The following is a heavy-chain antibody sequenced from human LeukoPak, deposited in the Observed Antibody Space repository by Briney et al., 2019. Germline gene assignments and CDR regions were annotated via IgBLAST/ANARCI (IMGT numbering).Heavy chain of an antibody. CDR2: INWNGGST. V-gene: IGHV3-20*01. Sequence: GGSLRLSCAASGFTFDDYGMSWVRQAPGKGLEWVSGINWNGGSTGYADSVKGRFTISRDNAKNSLYLQMNSLRAEDTALYHCARDPATMAQKTYGMDVWGQGTTVTVSS. CDR1: GFTFDDYG. CDR3: ARDPATMAQKTYGMDV. J-gene: IGHJ6*02. D-gene: IGHD4/OR15-4a*01.